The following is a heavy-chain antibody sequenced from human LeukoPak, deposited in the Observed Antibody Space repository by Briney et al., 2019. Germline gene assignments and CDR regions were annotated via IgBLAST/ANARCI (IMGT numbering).Heavy chain of an antibody. J-gene: IGHJ4*02. Sequence: PSETLSLTCSVSGGSITNYYWSWIRQPPGKGLEWIGYISYSGDTNYTPSLKSRVTISLGTYKSHFYLTLSSVTAADTAVYYCARGQDLEGYSQARFDYWGQGTLVTVSS. D-gene: IGHD5-18*01. CDR3: ARGQDLEGYSQARFDY. V-gene: IGHV4-59*01. CDR2: ISYSGDT. CDR1: GGSITNYY.